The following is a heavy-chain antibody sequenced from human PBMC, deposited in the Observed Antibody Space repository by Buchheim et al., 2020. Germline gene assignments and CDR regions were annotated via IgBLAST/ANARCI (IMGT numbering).Heavy chain of an antibody. D-gene: IGHD6-19*01. J-gene: IGHJ4*02. CDR1: GDSISTNKW. V-gene: IGHV4-4*02. CDR2: IFSSGHT. CDR3: ARGQWLILVY. Sequence: QVQLQESGPGLVKPSGTLSLTCTVSGDSISTNKWWSWVRQPPGKGLEWIGEIFSSGHTNFNPSLKSRVTMSLDKSKNQFSLKLSSVTAGDTAVYYCARGQWLILVYWGQGAL.